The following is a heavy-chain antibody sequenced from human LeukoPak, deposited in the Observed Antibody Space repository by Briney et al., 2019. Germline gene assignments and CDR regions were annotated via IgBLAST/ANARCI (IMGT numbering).Heavy chain of an antibody. V-gene: IGHV4-59*01. CDR3: ASSRYYDFWSGYLDASDI. CDR1: GGSISSYY. CDR2: IYYSGST. Sequence: SETLSLTCTVSGGSISSYYWSWIRQPPGKGLEWIGYIYYSGSTNYNPSLKSRVTISVDTSKNQFSLKLSSVTAADTAVYYCASSRYYDFWSGYLDASDIWGQGTMVTVSS. J-gene: IGHJ3*02. D-gene: IGHD3-3*01.